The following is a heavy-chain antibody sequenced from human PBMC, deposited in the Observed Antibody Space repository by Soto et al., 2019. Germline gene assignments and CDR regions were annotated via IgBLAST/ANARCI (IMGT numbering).Heavy chain of an antibody. V-gene: IGHV1-8*01. CDR2: MNPNSGNT. Sequence: QVQLVQSGAEVKKPGASVKVSCKASGYTFTSYDINWVRQATGQGLEWMGWMNPNSGNTGYAQKFQGRVTMTRNTSISTAYMELSSLRSEDTAVYYCARGPGAWRSSTSLHWFDHWGQGTLVTDSS. CDR3: ARGPGAWRSSTSLHWFDH. CDR1: GYTFTSYD. J-gene: IGHJ5*02. D-gene: IGHD2-2*01.